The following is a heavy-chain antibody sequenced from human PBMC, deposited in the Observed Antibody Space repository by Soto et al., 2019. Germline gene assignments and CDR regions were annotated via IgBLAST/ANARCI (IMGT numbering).Heavy chain of an antibody. J-gene: IGHJ6*02. D-gene: IGHD3-16*01. CDR1: GFTFDDYA. Sequence: PGGSLRLSCAASGFTFDDYAMHWVRQAPGKGLEWVSGISWNSGSIRYTDSVKARFTISRDNAKNSLYLQMNSLRAEDTALYYCVKDVSGRGSFYYHFGMDVWGHGTTVTVSS. CDR3: VKDVSGRGSFYYHFGMDV. V-gene: IGHV3-9*01. CDR2: ISWNSGSI.